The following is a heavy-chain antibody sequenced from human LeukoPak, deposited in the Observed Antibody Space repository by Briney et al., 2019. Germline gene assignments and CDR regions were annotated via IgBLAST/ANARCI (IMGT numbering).Heavy chain of an antibody. D-gene: IGHD6-13*01. CDR1: GFTFSSYS. V-gene: IGHV3-21*01. CDR2: ISSSSSYI. Sequence: GGSLRLSCAASGFTFSSYSMNWVRRAPGKGLEWVSSISSSSSYIYYADSVKGRFTISRDNAKNSLYLQMNSLRAEDTAVYYCARDSSSCKFAYWGQGNLVTVSS. J-gene: IGHJ4*02. CDR3: ARDSSSCKFAY.